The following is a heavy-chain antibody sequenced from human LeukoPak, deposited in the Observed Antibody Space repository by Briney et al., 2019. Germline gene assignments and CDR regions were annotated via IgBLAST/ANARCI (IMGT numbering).Heavy chain of an antibody. V-gene: IGHV1-2*02. J-gene: IGHJ4*02. CDR2: INPGSGDI. D-gene: IGHD3-3*01. Sequence: ASVRVSCKASGFTFTDPYIHWIRQAPGQGLEWMGWINPGSGDIHCAQKFQDRVTMTRDTSISTAYMELSWLNSDDTAVYYCARERSAGVVDYWGQGTLVNVSS. CDR3: ARERSAGVVDY. CDR1: GFTFTDPY.